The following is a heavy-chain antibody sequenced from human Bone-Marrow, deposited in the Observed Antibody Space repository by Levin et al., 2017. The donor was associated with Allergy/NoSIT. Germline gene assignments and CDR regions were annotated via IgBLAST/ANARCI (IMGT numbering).Heavy chain of an antibody. V-gene: IGHV5-51*01. CDR3: ARVPYSYGYINY. CDR2: IYPGDSDT. Sequence: GGSLRLSCKGSGYSFTSYWIGWVRQMPGKGLEWMGIIYPGDSDTRYSPSFQGQVTISADKSISTAYLQWSSLKASDTAMYYCARVPYSYGYINYWGQGTLVTVSS. D-gene: IGHD5-18*01. CDR1: GYSFTSYW. J-gene: IGHJ4*02.